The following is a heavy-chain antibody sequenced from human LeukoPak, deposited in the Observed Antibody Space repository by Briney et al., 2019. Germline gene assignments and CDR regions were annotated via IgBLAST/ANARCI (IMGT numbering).Heavy chain of an antibody. CDR2: IRPDGDRT. V-gene: IGHV3-23*01. CDR3: ARQQSGTRGWYTVDY. Sequence: PGGSLRLSCAASGFTFSTYAITWVRQGPGKGLEWVSAIRPDGDRTYYANSVRGRFTISRDNSKDTVYLQINGLRVEDTAVYYCARQQSGTRGWYTVDYWGQGTLVTVSS. D-gene: IGHD6-19*01. CDR1: GFTFSTYA. J-gene: IGHJ4*02.